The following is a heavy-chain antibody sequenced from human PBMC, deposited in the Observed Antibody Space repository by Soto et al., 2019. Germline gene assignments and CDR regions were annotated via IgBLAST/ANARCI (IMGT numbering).Heavy chain of an antibody. J-gene: IGHJ6*02. CDR3: ARGPFFNDFWSGSYYYGMDV. D-gene: IGHD3-3*01. CDR1: GGSFSGYY. Sequence: SETLSLTCAVYGGSFSGYYWSWIRQPPGKGLEWIGEINHSGSTNYNPSLKSRVTISVDTSKNQFSLKLSSVTAADTAVYYCARGPFFNDFWSGSYYYGMDVWGQGTTVTVSS. CDR2: INHSGST. V-gene: IGHV4-34*01.